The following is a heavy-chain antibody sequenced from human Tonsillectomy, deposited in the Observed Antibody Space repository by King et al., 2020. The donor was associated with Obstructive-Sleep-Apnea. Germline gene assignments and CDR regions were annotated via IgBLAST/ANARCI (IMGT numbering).Heavy chain of an antibody. CDR2: VSGRGGST. D-gene: IGHD5-24*01. J-gene: IGHJ2*01. V-gene: IGHV3-23*04. Sequence: VQLVESGGGLVQPGGSLRLSCAASGFTFRSYAMSWVRQAPGKGLEWVAAVSGRGGSTYYTESVKGRFTNSRDNSNNTLYLQLSSLRADDTAVFYCVKDQLPVAKYWYFDLWGRGTLVSVSS. CDR3: VKDQLPVAKYWYFDL. CDR1: GFTFRSYA.